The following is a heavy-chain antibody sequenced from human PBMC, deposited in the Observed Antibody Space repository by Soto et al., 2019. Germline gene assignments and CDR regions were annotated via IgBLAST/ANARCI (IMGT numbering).Heavy chain of an antibody. Sequence: QVQLVESGGGVVQPGRSLRLSCAASGFTFSSYSMYWVRQAPGMGLEWVAVISYDGNNKYYADSVRGRFTISRDNSKNTLYLQMNSLRAEDTAVYYCARDYWSFQYYYYGMDVWGPGTTVTVS. CDR3: ARDYWSFQYYYYGMDV. CDR1: GFTFSSYS. D-gene: IGHD1-26*01. J-gene: IGHJ6*02. CDR2: ISYDGNNK. V-gene: IGHV3-30-3*01.